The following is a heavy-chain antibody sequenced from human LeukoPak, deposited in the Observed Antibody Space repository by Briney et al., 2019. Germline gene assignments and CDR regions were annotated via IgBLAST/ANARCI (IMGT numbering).Heavy chain of an antibody. Sequence: ASVKVSCKASGYTFINSGISWVRQAPGQGLEWLGWISAYNGNTNYAQKVQGRVTMTTDTSTSTAYMELRSLRSDDTAVYHCARGPRGDVVVPDASTFDPWGQGTLVTVSS. V-gene: IGHV1-18*01. CDR1: GYTFINSG. CDR2: ISAYNGNT. D-gene: IGHD2-2*01. J-gene: IGHJ5*02. CDR3: ARGPRGDVVVPDASTFDP.